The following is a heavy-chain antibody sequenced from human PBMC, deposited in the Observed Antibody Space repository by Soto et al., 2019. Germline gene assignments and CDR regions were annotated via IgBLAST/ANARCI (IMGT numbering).Heavy chain of an antibody. CDR1: GFTFSSYA. D-gene: IGHD6-13*01. CDR3: ATLAAATDFDY. J-gene: IGHJ4*02. CDR2: ISSSYSYI. Sequence: VQLVESGGGVVQPGRSLRLSCAASGFTFSSYAMHWVRQAPGKGLEWVSSISSSYSYIYYADSVKGRFTISRDNAKNSLYLQMNSMRAEDTAVYYCATLAAATDFDYWGQGTLVTVSS. V-gene: IGHV3-21*01.